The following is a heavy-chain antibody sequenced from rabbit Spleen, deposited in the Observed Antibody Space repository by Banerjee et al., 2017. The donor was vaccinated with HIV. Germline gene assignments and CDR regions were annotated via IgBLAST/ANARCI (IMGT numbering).Heavy chain of an antibody. CDR3: VRDTWYFKL. J-gene: IGHJ4*01. Sequence: QDHLVESGGGLVQPGGSLKLSCKASAFDFSSGGVSWDRQAPGKGLEWIGYIDPVFGTTYYASWVNGRFTISSHNGQNTLYLQLNSLTAADTATYFCVRDTWYFKLWGPGTLVTVS. D-gene: IGHD3-1*01. CDR1: AFDFSSGG. CDR2: IDPVFGTT. V-gene: IGHV1S47*01.